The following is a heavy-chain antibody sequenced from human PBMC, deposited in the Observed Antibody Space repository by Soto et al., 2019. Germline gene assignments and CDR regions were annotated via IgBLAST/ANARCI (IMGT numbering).Heavy chain of an antibody. Sequence: GSLRLSCAASGFPFSSYAMSWVRQAPGKGLEWVSAISGSGGSTYYADSVKGRFTISRDNSKNTLYLQMNSLRAEDTAVYYCAKGLRVVVPAALDYWGQGTLVTVSS. J-gene: IGHJ4*02. D-gene: IGHD2-2*01. CDR1: GFPFSSYA. CDR3: AKGLRVVVPAALDY. CDR2: ISGSGGST. V-gene: IGHV3-23*01.